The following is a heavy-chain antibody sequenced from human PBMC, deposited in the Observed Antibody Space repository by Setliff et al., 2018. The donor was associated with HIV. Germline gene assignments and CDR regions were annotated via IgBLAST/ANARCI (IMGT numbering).Heavy chain of an antibody. Sequence: SETLSLTCAVYGGSLSGYHWSWIRQSPEKGLEWIGEINHSGSTNYNPSLKSRVTMSVDTSKNQFSLKLSSVTAADTAVYYCARGGGYDRSGYYPFDYWGPETLLVTVSS. D-gene: IGHD3-22*01. CDR2: INHSGST. V-gene: IGHV4-34*01. CDR1: GGSLSGYH. J-gene: IGHJ4*03. CDR3: ARGGGYDRSGYYPFDY.